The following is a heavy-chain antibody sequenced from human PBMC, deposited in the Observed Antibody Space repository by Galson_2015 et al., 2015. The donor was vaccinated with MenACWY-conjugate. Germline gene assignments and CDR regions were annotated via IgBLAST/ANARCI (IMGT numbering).Heavy chain of an antibody. J-gene: IGHJ4*02. Sequence: VKGRFTISRDNAKNTLYLQMNSLRAEDTAVYYCARLGGNYRTTSHFDYWGQGTLVTVSS. V-gene: IGHV3-74*01. CDR3: ARLGGNYRTTSHFDY. D-gene: IGHD1-26*01.